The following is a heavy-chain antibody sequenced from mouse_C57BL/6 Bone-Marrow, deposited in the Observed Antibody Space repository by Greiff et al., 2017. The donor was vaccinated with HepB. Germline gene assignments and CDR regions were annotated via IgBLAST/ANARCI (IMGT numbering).Heavy chain of an antibody. CDR2: IYPRSGNT. J-gene: IGHJ1*03. V-gene: IGHV1-81*01. Sequence: VQLQESGAELARPGASVKLSCKASGYTFTSYGISWVKQRTGQGLEWIGEIYPRSGNTYYNEKFKGKATLTADKSSSTAYMELRSLTSEDSVVYFCAHYGSTWYFDVWGTGTTVTVSS. CDR1: GYTFTSYG. CDR3: AHYGSTWYFDV. D-gene: IGHD1-1*01.